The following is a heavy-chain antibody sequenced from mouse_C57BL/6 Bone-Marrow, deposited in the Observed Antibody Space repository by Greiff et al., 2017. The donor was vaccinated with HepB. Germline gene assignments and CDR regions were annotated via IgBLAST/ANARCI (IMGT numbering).Heavy chain of an antibody. J-gene: IGHJ4*01. CDR3: ARFYDGYYGYAMDY. CDR2: INPNNGGT. CDR1: GYTFTDYN. Sequence: EVKLMESGPELVKPGASVKIPCKASGYTFTDYNMDWVKQSHGKSLEWIGDINPNNGGTIYNQKFKGKATLTVDKSSSTAYMELRSLTSEDTAVYYCARFYDGYYGYAMDYWGQGTSVTVSS. V-gene: IGHV1-18*01. D-gene: IGHD2-3*01.